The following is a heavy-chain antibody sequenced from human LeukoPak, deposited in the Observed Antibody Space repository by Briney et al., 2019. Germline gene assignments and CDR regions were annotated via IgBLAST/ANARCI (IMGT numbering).Heavy chain of an antibody. CDR2: IWYDGSNK. J-gene: IGHJ6*02. CDR1: GFTVSDNY. Sequence: GGSLRLSCAASGFTVSDNYMYWVRQAPGKGLEWVAVIWYDGSNKYYADSVKGRFTISRDISKNTLYLQMNSLRAEDTAVYYCATGYCNTTSCYLGYGMDVWGQGTTVTVSS. D-gene: IGHD2-2*01. CDR3: ATGYCNTTSCYLGYGMDV. V-gene: IGHV3-33*08.